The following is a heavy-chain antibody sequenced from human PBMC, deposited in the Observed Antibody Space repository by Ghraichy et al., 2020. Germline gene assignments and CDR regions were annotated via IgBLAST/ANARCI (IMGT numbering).Heavy chain of an antibody. D-gene: IGHD3-10*01. J-gene: IGHJ4*02. Sequence: LSLTCAASGFTFSSYWMSWVRQAPGKGLEWVANIKQDGSEKYYVDSVKGRFTISRDNAKNSLYLQMNSLRAEDTAVYYCARRRGRGYFDYWGQGTLVTVSS. CDR3: ARRRGRGYFDY. CDR2: IKQDGSEK. CDR1: GFTFSSYW. V-gene: IGHV3-7*01.